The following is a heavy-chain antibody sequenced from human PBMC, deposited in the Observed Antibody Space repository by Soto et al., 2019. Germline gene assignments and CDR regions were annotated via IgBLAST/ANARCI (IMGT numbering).Heavy chain of an antibody. CDR3: AKGQGSHDY. Sequence: EVQLLESGGGLVQPGGSLRLSCAASGFTFSSYAMGWVRQAPGKGLEWVSGFSGSDDSTYYADSVRGRFTISRDNSKNTLYLQMNNLRAEDTAVYYCAKGQGSHDYWGQGTLVAVSS. D-gene: IGHD2-15*01. CDR2: FSGSDDST. V-gene: IGHV3-23*01. J-gene: IGHJ4*02. CDR1: GFTFSSYA.